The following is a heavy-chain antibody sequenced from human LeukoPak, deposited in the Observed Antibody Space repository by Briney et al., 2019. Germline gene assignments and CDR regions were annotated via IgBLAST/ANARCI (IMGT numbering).Heavy chain of an antibody. CDR3: ARWLAAVPKMFDP. D-gene: IGHD6-13*01. Sequence: SETLSLTCGVYNESLSGYYWSWIRQFPGKGLEWIGEINHDGTTMYNPSLKSRLTMSLDTSKNQFSLRMNSVTAADSAVYYCARWLAAVPKMFDPWGRGTPVTVSS. CDR1: NESLSGYY. J-gene: IGHJ5*02. CDR2: INHDGTT. V-gene: IGHV4-34*01.